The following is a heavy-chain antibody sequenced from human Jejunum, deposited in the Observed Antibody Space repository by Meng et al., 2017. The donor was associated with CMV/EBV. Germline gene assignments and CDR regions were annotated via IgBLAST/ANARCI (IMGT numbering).Heavy chain of an antibody. CDR1: GGSISGNY. Sequence: CTVSGGSISGNYWSLIRQPPGKGLEWIGYIYYSGSTKYNPSLKSRVTMSVDTSKSQFSLKVTSVTAADTAMYYCARDTYYYGMDVWGQGTTVTVSS. J-gene: IGHJ6*02. CDR3: ARDTYYYGMDV. CDR2: IYYSGST. V-gene: IGHV4-59*13. D-gene: IGHD2-21*01.